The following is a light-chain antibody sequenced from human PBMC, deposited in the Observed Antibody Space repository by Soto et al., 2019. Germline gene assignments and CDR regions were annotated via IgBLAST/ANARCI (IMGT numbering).Light chain of an antibody. CDR1: QSFSSY. V-gene: IGKV1-5*01. CDR3: QQYHSYPWT. CDR2: DAS. Sequence: DIQMTQSPSTLAGSVGDRVTITCRASQSFSSYLNWYQQKPGKAPVLLIYDASTLQGGVPSRFSGTGSGTEFTLTINSLQPDDFATYYCQQYHSYPWTFGQGTKVDI. J-gene: IGKJ1*01.